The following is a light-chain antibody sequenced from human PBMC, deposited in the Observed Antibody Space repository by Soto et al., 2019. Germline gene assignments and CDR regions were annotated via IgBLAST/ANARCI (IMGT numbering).Light chain of an antibody. J-gene: IGKJ5*01. V-gene: IGKV1-39*01. Sequence: DLQMTQSPSSLSASVGDRVTITCRASQSISSYLNWYQQKPGKAPKLLIYAASSLQSGVPSTFSGSGSGTDFTLTISSLQPEDFATYSCQQSYSTPITCGQGTRLEIK. CDR1: QSISSY. CDR3: QQSYSTPIT. CDR2: AAS.